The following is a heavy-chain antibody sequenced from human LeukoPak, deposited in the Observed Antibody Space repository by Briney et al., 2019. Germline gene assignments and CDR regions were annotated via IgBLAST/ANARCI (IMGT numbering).Heavy chain of an antibody. V-gene: IGHV4-34*01. CDR1: GFTVSSNY. CDR3: ARGRRYSYGWVGFDY. CDR2: INHSGST. J-gene: IGHJ4*02. D-gene: IGHD5-18*01. Sequence: GSLRLSCAASGFTVSSNYMSWIRQPPGKGLEWIGEINHSGSTNYSPSLKSRVTISVDTSKNQFSLKLSSVTAADTAVYYCARGRRYSYGWVGFDYWGQGTLVTVSS.